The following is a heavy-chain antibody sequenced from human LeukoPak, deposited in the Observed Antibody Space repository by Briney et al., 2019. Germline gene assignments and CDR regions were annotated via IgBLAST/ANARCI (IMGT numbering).Heavy chain of an antibody. V-gene: IGHV3-7*01. CDR3: ASYSGSHWSDYFQH. Sequence: GGSLRLSCAASGFTFSSYWMSWVRQAPGKGLEWVANIKQDGSEKYYVDSVKGRFTISRDNAKNSLYLQMNSLRAEDTAVYYCASYSGSHWSDYFQHWPQGTLVTVSS. CDR2: IKQDGSEK. D-gene: IGHD1-26*01. J-gene: IGHJ1*01. CDR1: GFTFSSYW.